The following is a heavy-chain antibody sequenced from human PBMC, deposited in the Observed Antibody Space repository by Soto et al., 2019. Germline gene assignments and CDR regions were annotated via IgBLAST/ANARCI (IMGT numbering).Heavy chain of an antibody. D-gene: IGHD5-18*01. Sequence: QVQLVQSGAEVKKPGASVKVSCKASGYTFTSYDISWVRQAPGQGLEWMGWINAYNGNTKYAQKLQGRVTMTTDTSTSTGYMELRSLRSDDTAVDYCARDQAMAQGDYWGQGTLVTVSS. J-gene: IGHJ4*02. CDR2: INAYNGNT. CDR3: ARDQAMAQGDY. CDR1: GYTFTSYD. V-gene: IGHV1-18*01.